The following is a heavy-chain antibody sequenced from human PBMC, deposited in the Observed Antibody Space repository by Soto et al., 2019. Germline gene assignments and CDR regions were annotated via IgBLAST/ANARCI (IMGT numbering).Heavy chain of an antibody. CDR1: GGSISSSSYY. Sequence: SETLSLTCTVSGGSISSSSYYWGWIRQPPGKGLEWIGSIYYSGSTYYNPSLKSRVTISVDTSRNQFSLKLSSVTAADTAVYYCASFKLDDFWSGYYQPPYYFDYWGQGTLVTVSS. CDR2: IYYSGST. J-gene: IGHJ4*02. D-gene: IGHD3-3*01. CDR3: ASFKLDDFWSGYYQPPYYFDY. V-gene: IGHV4-39*01.